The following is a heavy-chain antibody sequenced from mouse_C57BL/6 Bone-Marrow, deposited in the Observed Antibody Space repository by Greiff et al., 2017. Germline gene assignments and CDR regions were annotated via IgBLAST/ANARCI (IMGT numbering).Heavy chain of an antibody. D-gene: IGHD2-5*01. CDR3: ARYYSNNYYAMDY. Sequence: LQESGPELVKPGASVKISCKASGYSFTDYNMNWVKQSNGKSLEWIGVINPNYGTTSYNQKFKGKATLTVDQSSSTAYMQLNSLTSEDSAVXYCARYYSNNYYAMDYWGQGTSVTVSS. V-gene: IGHV1-39*01. J-gene: IGHJ4*01. CDR1: GYSFTDYN. CDR2: INPNYGTT.